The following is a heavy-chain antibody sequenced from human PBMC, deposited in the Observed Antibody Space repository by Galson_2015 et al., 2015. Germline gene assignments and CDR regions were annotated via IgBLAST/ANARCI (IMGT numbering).Heavy chain of an antibody. CDR1: GFSFSDYW. J-gene: IGHJ5*02. CDR2: MKEDGSEK. D-gene: IGHD2-15*01. V-gene: IGHV3-7*03. CDR3: ARCVWKGHCSRGSCRPNWFDP. Sequence: SLRLSCAASGFSFSDYWMSWVRQAPGKGLEWVANMKEDGSEKYYVDSVKGRFTTYRDNAKNSLYLQMNSLRAEDTAIYYCARCVWKGHCSRGSCRPNWFDPWGQGTLVTVSS.